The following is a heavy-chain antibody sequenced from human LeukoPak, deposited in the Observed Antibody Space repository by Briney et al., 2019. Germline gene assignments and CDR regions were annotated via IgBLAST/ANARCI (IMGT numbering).Heavy chain of an antibody. Sequence: PGGSLRLSCAASGFTFSSYWMHWVRQAPGKGLVWVSRINSDGSSTNYADSVKGRFTISRDNAKNTLYLQMSRLRAEDTAVYYCARAYGDYLPYFDYWGQGTLVTVSS. J-gene: IGHJ4*02. D-gene: IGHD4-17*01. CDR3: ARAYGDYLPYFDY. CDR2: INSDGSST. CDR1: GFTFSSYW. V-gene: IGHV3-74*01.